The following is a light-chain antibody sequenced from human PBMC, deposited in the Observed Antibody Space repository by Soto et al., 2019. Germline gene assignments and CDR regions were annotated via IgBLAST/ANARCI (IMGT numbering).Light chain of an antibody. CDR2: DDS. CDR1: NIESKS. J-gene: IGLJ1*01. V-gene: IGLV3-21*02. CDR3: QSFDGSLSGYV. Sequence: SYELTQPPSVSVAPGQTARIPCGGDNIESKSVHWYQQMPGQAPVLVVRDDSDRHSGIPERFSGSKSGTSASLAITGLQAEDEADYYCQSFDGSLSGYVFGTGTKLTVL.